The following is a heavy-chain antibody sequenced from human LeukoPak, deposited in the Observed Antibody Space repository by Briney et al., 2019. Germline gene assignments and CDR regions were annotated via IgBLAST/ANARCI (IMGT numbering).Heavy chain of an antibody. CDR1: GGSISSYY. CDR3: ARDLPYGASGFDY. V-gene: IGHV4-59*01. J-gene: IGHJ4*02. CDR2: IYYSGST. D-gene: IGHD4-17*01. Sequence: MASETLSLTCTVSGGSISSYYWSWIRQPPGKGLEWIGYIYYSGSTNYNPSLKSRVTISVDTSKNQFSLKLSSVTAADTAVYYCARDLPYGASGFDYWGQGTLVTVSS.